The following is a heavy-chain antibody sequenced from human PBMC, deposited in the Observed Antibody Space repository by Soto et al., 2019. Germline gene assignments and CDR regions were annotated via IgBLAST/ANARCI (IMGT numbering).Heavy chain of an antibody. Sequence: PGGSLRLSCAASGFTFSSYSMNWVRQAPGKGLEWVSSISSSSSYIYYADSVKGRFTISRDNAKNSLYLQMNSLRAEDTAVYYCARDYYDISTGYFDGMDVWGQGTTVTVSS. CDR3: ARDYYDISTGYFDGMDV. D-gene: IGHD3-9*01. CDR1: GFTFSSYS. CDR2: ISSSSSYI. J-gene: IGHJ6*02. V-gene: IGHV3-21*01.